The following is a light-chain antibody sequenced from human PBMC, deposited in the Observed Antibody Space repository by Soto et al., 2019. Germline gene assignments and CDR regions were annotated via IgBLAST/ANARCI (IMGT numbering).Light chain of an antibody. V-gene: IGKV3-15*01. CDR2: GAS. J-gene: IGKJ3*01. CDR1: QSVTLN. CDR3: HQYNSWFRGC. Sequence: EIMMTQSPGTLSVSPGEGATLSSTASQSVTLNLAWYQQKPGQPPRLLLYGASTRACGILVRFRGSGAGTEFTLTISSLQSEDSAVCYRHQYNSWFRGCFGPGTKVEIK.